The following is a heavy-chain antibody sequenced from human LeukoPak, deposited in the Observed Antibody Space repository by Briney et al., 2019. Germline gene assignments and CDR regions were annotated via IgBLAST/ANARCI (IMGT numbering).Heavy chain of an antibody. CDR3: ARDVGSGYYRDYYYYYGMDV. D-gene: IGHD3-22*01. J-gene: IGHJ6*02. CDR2: ISYDGSNK. V-gene: IGHV3-30-3*01. Sequence: GGSLRLSCAASGFTFSSYAMHWVRQAPGKGLEWVVVISYDGSNKYYADSVKGRFTISRDNSKNTLYLQMNSLRAEDTAVYYCARDVGSGYYRDYYYYYGMDVWGQGTTVTVSS. CDR1: GFTFSSYA.